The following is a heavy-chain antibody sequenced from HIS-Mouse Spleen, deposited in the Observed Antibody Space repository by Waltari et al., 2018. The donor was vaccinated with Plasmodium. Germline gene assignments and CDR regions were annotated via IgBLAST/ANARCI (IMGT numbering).Heavy chain of an antibody. Sequence: QVQLQESGPGLVKPSQTLSLPCTVSGGSISSGAYYWRWIRQHPGKGLEWIGYIYYSGSPFYNPSLMSRVAIAVDTSKNQFSLNLSSVTAADTAVYYCVRWVVNWFDPWGQGTLVTVSS. CDR1: GGSISSGAYY. D-gene: IGHD2-15*01. CDR2: IYYSGSP. CDR3: VRWVVNWFDP. J-gene: IGHJ5*02. V-gene: IGHV4-31*03.